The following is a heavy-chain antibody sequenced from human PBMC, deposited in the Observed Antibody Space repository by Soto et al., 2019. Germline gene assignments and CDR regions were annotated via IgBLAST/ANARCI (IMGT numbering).Heavy chain of an antibody. CDR3: ASCESKDYYYAIDV. V-gene: IGHV4-31*03. Sequence: QVQLQESGPGLVKPSQTLSLTCTVSGGSISSGNYYWSWIRQHPGKGLEWIGYVYYSGSAYYNPSLKSRVTISVGTSKSQSSLKLSSVTAAETAVYYCASCESKDYYYAIDVWGHGTTVTVSS. CDR1: GGSISSGNYY. CDR2: VYYSGSA. D-gene: IGHD2-21*01. J-gene: IGHJ6*02.